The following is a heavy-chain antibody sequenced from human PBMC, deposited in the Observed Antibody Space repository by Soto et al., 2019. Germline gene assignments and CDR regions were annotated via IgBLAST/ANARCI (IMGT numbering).Heavy chain of an antibody. CDR1: GYTFTSYY. J-gene: IGHJ6*03. V-gene: IGHV1-46*03. D-gene: IGHD3-3*01. Sequence: ASVKVSCKASGYTFTSYYMHWVRQAPGQGLEWMGIINPSGGSTSYAQKFQGRVTMTRDTSTSTVYMELSSLRSEDTAVYYCAIDKEPLITIFGVVSYYYYLDVWGKGTTVTVSS. CDR3: AIDKEPLITIFGVVSYYYYLDV. CDR2: INPSGGST.